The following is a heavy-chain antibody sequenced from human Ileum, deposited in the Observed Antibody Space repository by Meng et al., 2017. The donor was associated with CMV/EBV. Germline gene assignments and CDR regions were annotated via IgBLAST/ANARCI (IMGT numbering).Heavy chain of an antibody. J-gene: IGHJ4*02. V-gene: IGHV3-30*04. Sequence: FTFGNHAMHWGRKDPGNGLGCVAVISNTGSNDYYADSVMGRFTISRDKSKSTLYLQMNSLRPGDTALYYCARDRSPLYDTSGRGVDSWGQGTLVTVSS. CDR2: ISNTGSND. CDR1: FTFGNHA. CDR3: ARDRSPLYDTSGRGVDS. D-gene: IGHD3-22*01.